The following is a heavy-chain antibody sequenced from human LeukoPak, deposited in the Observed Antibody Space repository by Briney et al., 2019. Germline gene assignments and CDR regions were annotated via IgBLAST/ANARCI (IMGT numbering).Heavy chain of an antibody. CDR2: ISTTGST. Sequence: SETLSLTCTVSGPSISRHYWSWLRQSAGLGLEWLGYISTTGSTTYNPSLEGRVTMSEDTSQNQLSLTLSSVTAADTAVYFCARQDGLWVGDLGGWFDFWGQGIQVTVPS. CDR3: ARQDGLWVGDLGGWFDF. D-gene: IGHD3-10*01. J-gene: IGHJ5*01. CDR1: GPSISRHY. V-gene: IGHV4-4*09.